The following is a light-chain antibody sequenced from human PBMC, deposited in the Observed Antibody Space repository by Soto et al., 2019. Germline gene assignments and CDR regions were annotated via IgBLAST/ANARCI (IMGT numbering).Light chain of an antibody. CDR2: DGS. J-gene: IGLJ1*01. V-gene: IGLV2-11*01. CDR3: CAYAGSYIYV. Sequence: QSALTQPRSVSGSPGQSVTISCTVTSSDVGGYNYVSWYQQHPGKAPKLLIYDGSKRPSGVPDRFSGSKSGNTASLTISGLQAYEDDDYYCCAYAGSYIYVFGAGTKVTVL. CDR1: SSDVGGYNY.